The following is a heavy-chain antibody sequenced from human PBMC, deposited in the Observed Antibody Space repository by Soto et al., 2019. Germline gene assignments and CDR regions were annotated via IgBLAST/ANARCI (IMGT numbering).Heavy chain of an antibody. J-gene: IGHJ6*02. CDR1: GFTVSSNY. V-gene: IGHV3-53*01. CDR3: AREAVSTAKDYYYYGMDV. D-gene: IGHD5-18*01. Sequence: PGGSLRLSCAASGFTVSSNYMSWARQAPGKGLEWVSVIYSGGSTYHADSVTGRFTISRDNSKNTLYLQMNSLRAEDTAVYYCAREAVSTAKDYYYYGMDVWGQGTTVTVS. CDR2: IYSGGST.